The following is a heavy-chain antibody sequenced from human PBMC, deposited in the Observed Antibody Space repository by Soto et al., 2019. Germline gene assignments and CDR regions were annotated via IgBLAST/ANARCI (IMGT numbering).Heavy chain of an antibody. CDR1: GGTFSSYA. CDR3: ARGGGMYYYASGTYYNAGIWFDP. Sequence: GASVKVSCKASGGTFSSYAISWVRQAPGQGLEWMGGIIPIFGTANYAQKFQGRFTITADESTSTAYMGLSSLRSEDTAVYYCARGGGMYYYASGTYYNAGIWFDPWGQGTLVTVSS. V-gene: IGHV1-69*13. J-gene: IGHJ5*02. CDR2: IIPIFGTA. D-gene: IGHD3-10*01.